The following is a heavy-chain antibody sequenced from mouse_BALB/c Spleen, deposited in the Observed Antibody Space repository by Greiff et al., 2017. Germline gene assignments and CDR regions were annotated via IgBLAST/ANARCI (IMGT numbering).Heavy chain of an antibody. CDR1: GYTFTSYT. J-gene: IGHJ4*01. CDR2: INPSSGYT. CDR3: CPHYGNAMDY. V-gene: IGHV1-4*01. D-gene: IGHD2-1*01. Sequence: QVHVKQSGAELARPGASVKMSCKASGYTFTSYTMHWVKQRPGQGLEWIGYINPSSGYTNYNQKFKDKATLTADKSSSTAYMQLSSLTSEDSAVYYCCPHYGNAMDYWGQGTSVTVSS.